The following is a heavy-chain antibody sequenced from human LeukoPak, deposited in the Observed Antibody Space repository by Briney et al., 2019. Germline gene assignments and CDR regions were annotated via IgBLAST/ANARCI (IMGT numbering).Heavy chain of an antibody. CDR3: ARDPPFAYCGGDCSEYFQH. D-gene: IGHD2-21*02. CDR1: GFTFSSYW. J-gene: IGHJ1*01. V-gene: IGHV3-7*01. Sequence: GGSLRLSFAASGFTFSSYWMNWVRQAPGKGLEWVANIKKDGSDKNYLGSVKGRFTISRDNAKNSLYVQMNSLRVEDTAVYYCARDPPFAYCGGDCSEYFQHWGQGTLVTVSS. CDR2: IKKDGSDK.